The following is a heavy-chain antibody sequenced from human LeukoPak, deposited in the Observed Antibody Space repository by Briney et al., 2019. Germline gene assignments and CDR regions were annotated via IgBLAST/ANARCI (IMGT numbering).Heavy chain of an antibody. V-gene: IGHV1-69*13. D-gene: IGHD5-24*01. CDR2: IIPIFGTA. Sequence: SVKVSCKASGGTFSSYAISWVRQAPGQGLEWMGGIIPIFGTANYAQKFQGRVTITADESTSTAYMELSSLRSEDTAVYYCARGVGDGYNYYYYYMDVWGKGTTVTVSS. CDR3: ARGVGDGYNYYYYYMDV. J-gene: IGHJ6*03. CDR1: GGTFSSYA.